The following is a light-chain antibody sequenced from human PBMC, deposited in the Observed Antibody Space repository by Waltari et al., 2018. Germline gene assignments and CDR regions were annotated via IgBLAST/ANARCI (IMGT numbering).Light chain of an antibody. V-gene: IGKV3-20*01. CDR3: QKYGTLPAT. CDR2: DAS. Sequence: EIVLTQSPGTLSSSPGERVTLSCRASQSVTRTLAWYQQKPGQAPRLLIYDASTRATGIPDRFSGSGSGTDFSLTIRRLEPEDFAVYYCQKYGTLPATFGQGTKVEIK. J-gene: IGKJ1*01. CDR1: QSVTRT.